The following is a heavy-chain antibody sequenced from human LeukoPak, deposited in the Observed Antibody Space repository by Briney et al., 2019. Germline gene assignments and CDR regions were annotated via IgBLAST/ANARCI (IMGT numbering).Heavy chain of an antibody. Sequence: ASLKVSCKSSGYTFTGYYMRWVRQAPGQGREWMAWINPNSGGTNYAQKFQGRVTMTRDTSFSTAYMELSRLRSDDTAAYYCARGYCSGGSCYLLYYYGLDVWGQGTTVTVSS. V-gene: IGHV1-2*02. CDR3: ARGYCSGGSCYLLYYYGLDV. CDR2: INPNSGGT. D-gene: IGHD2-15*01. J-gene: IGHJ6*02. CDR1: GYTFTGYY.